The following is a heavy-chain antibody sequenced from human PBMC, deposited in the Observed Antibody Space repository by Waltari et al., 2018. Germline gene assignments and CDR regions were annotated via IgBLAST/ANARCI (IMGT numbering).Heavy chain of an antibody. J-gene: IGHJ6*03. CDR1: GYRFTTDG. Sequence: QVQLVQSGPEVTKPGASVKVSCKAVGYRFTTDGISWVRQAPGQGLEWMGWLSSFNGYRKHAQNVEVRVTVTMDTSASAAYRELRNMRSADPAVYYWARGHGYDYSTDVCGEGTTVTISS. CDR2: LSSFNGYR. V-gene: IGHV1-18*01. CDR3: ARGHGYDYSTDV.